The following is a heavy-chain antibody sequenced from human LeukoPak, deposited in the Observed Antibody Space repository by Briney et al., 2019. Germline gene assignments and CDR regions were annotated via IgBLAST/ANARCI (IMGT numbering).Heavy chain of an antibody. D-gene: IGHD1-26*01. J-gene: IGHJ5*02. CDR3: ARIGPHERIVEEHCFLP. V-gene: IGHV4-34*01. CDR1: GGTFSVHY. CDR2: INHSGST. Sequence: SETLSLTCAVYGGTFSVHYWSWIRQPPGKGLEWIGEINHSGSTSYSPSLKSRVTMSVDTSKNQFSMKLSSVTAADTAVYFCARIGPHERIVEEHCFLPWGGGTLVTVSS.